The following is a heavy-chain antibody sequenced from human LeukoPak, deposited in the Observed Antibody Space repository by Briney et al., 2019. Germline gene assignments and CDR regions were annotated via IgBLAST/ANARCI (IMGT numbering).Heavy chain of an antibody. Sequence: SETLSPTCTVSGGSISSYYWSWIRQPPGKGLEWIGYIYYSGSTNYNPSLKSRVTISVDTSKNQFSLKLSSVTAADTAVYYCARGSTSYYYGMDVWGQGTTVTVSS. CDR1: GGSISSYY. J-gene: IGHJ6*02. D-gene: IGHD2-2*01. CDR3: ARGSTSYYYGMDV. V-gene: IGHV4-59*01. CDR2: IYYSGST.